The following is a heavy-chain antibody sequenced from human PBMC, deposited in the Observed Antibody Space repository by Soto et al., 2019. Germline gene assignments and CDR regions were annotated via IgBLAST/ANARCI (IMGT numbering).Heavy chain of an antibody. CDR3: ARVEIRAYGMDV. CDR1: GFSLSNVRMG. D-gene: IGHD3-3*02. J-gene: IGHJ6*02. Sequence: QVALKESGPVLVKPTETLTLTCTVSGFSLSNVRMGVSWIRQPPGRALEWLAHIFSNDEKSYSTSLQSRLTISKDTSKSQVVLTMTNMDAVDTATYSFARVEIRAYGMDVWGQGTTVTVSS. V-gene: IGHV2-26*01. CDR2: IFSNDEK.